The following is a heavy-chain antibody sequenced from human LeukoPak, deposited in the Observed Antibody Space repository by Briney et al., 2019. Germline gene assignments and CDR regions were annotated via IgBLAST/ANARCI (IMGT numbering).Heavy chain of an antibody. CDR1: NGSISSETYF. V-gene: IGHV4-61*01. D-gene: IGHD5-12*01. J-gene: IGHJ4*02. CDR2: IYYRGSN. Sequence: SETLSLTCTGSNGSISSETYFGSCTRPPPGKGVEGRGYIYYRGSNNYNPSLKSRVTISVATSKNQFSLKLSSVTAADTAVYYCARDRLGYSGSGPFDYWGQGTLVTVSS. CDR3: ARDRLGYSGSGPFDY.